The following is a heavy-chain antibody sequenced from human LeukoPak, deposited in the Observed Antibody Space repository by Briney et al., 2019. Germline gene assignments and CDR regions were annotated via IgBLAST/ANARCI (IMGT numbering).Heavy chain of an antibody. CDR2: INHSGST. V-gene: IGHV4-34*01. J-gene: IGHJ5*02. D-gene: IGHD6-13*01. CDR3: AGSSSWYRWLDP. Sequence: SETLSLTCAVYGGSFSGYYWSWIRQPPGKGLEWIGEINHSGSTNYNPSLKSRVTISVDTSKNQFSLKLSSVTAADTAVYYCAGSSSWYRWLDPWGQGTLVTVSS. CDR1: GGSFSGYY.